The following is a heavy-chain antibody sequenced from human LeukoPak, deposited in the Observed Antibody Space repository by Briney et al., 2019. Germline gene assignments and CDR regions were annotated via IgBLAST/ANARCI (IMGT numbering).Heavy chain of an antibody. D-gene: IGHD1-14*01. CDR1: GGSISGYY. CDR3: ARASPTTNKGAYGWFYP. J-gene: IGHJ5*02. V-gene: IGHV4-4*07. CDR2: IYTSGST. Sequence: PSDTLSLTCTVSGGSISGYYWSWIRQPAGKGLEWIGRIYTSGSTNYNPSLKSRVTMSVDTSKNQFSLKLSSVTAADTAVYYCARASPTTNKGAYGWFYPWGQGTLVTASS.